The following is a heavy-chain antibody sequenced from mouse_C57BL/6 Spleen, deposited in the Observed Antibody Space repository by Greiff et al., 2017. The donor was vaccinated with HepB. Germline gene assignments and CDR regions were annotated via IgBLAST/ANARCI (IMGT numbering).Heavy chain of an antibody. CDR3: TREGQDYYAMDY. V-gene: IGHV5-9-1*02. D-gene: IGHD3-2*02. J-gene: IGHJ4*01. Sequence: EVQLQESGEGLVKPGGSLKLSCAASGFTFSSYAMSWVRQTPEKRLEWVAYISSGGDYIYYADTVKGRFTISRDNARNTLYLQMSSLKSEDTAMYYCTREGQDYYAMDYWGQGTSVTVSS. CDR1: GFTFSSYA. CDR2: ISSGGDYI.